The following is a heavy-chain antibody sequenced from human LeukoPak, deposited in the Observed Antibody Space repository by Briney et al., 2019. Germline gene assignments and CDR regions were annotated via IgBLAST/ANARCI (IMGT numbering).Heavy chain of an antibody. Sequence: ASVKVSCKASGYTFTSCDINWVRQATGQGLEWMGWMNPNSGNTGYAQKFQGRVTITRNTSISTAYMELSSLRSEDTAVYYCARGGTKLRFLEWLSYPRYYYYMDVWGKGTTVTVSS. CDR1: GYTFTSCD. V-gene: IGHV1-8*03. D-gene: IGHD3-3*01. CDR3: ARGGTKLRFLEWLSYPRYYYYMDV. CDR2: MNPNSGNT. J-gene: IGHJ6*03.